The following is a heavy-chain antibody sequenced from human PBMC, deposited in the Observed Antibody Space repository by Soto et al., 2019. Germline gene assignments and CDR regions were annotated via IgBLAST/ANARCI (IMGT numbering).Heavy chain of an antibody. D-gene: IGHD2-21*01. Sequence: QVQLVQSGAEVKKPGASVKVSCKASGYTFTDYAMHWVRQAPGQRLEWMGWISTGNGNTKYSQKFQGRVTITRDTSAITAYMELSSLRSEDTAVYYCAKGSQMWTPDYWGQGTLVTVSS. CDR2: ISTGNGNT. V-gene: IGHV1-3*04. CDR1: GYTFTDYA. CDR3: AKGSQMWTPDY. J-gene: IGHJ4*02.